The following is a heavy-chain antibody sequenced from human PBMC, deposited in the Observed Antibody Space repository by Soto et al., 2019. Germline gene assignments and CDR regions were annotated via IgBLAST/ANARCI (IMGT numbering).Heavy chain of an antibody. CDR1: GYTFTSYD. Sequence: ASVKVSCKASGYTFTSYDINWVRQATGQGLEWMGWMNPNSGNTGYAQKFQGRVTMTRNTSISTACMELSSLRSEDTAVYYCARASGAMVRPLSGYYYGMDVWGQGTTVTVSS. V-gene: IGHV1-8*01. CDR3: ARASGAMVRPLSGYYYGMDV. J-gene: IGHJ6*02. D-gene: IGHD3-10*01. CDR2: MNPNSGNT.